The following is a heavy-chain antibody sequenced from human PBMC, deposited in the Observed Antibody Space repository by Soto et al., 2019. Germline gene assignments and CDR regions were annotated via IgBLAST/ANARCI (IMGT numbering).Heavy chain of an antibody. CDR1: GYTFTGYY. Sequence: GAPVKVSCKASGYTFTGYYMHWVRQAPGQGLGWMGWINPNSGGTNYAQRFQGWVTMTRDTSISTAYMELSRLRSDDTAVYYCAXDHYDDSSGYYYSGFDYWGQGTLVTVSS. D-gene: IGHD3-22*01. CDR3: AXDHYDDSSGYYYSGFDY. V-gene: IGHV1-2*04. J-gene: IGHJ4*02. CDR2: INPNSGGT.